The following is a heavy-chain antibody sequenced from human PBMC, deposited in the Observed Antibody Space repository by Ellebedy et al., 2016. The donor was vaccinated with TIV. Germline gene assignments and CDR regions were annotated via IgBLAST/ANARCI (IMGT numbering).Heavy chain of an antibody. CDR2: IRSKAYGGTT. D-gene: IGHD6-13*01. CDR3: TRDLTTLAAAGTGIYYYTMDV. Sequence: GESLKISXTASGFTFGDYAMSWVRQAPGKGLEWVSFIRSKAYGGTTAYAASVKGRFTISRDDSKSIAYLQMNSLKTEDTAVYYCTRDLTTLAAAGTGIYYYTMDVWGQGTTVTVSS. V-gene: IGHV3-49*04. CDR1: GFTFGDYA. J-gene: IGHJ6*02.